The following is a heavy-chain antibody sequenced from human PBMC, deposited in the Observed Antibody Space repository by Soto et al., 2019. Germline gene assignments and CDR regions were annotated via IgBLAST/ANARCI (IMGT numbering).Heavy chain of an antibody. CDR2: IIPIFGTA. D-gene: IGHD6-19*01. V-gene: IGHV1-69*13. CDR3: AKVRYSSPMGYYYGMDV. J-gene: IGHJ6*02. Sequence: SVKVYCKACRVAFSKFIVTWVRQAPGLGLEWVGGIIPIFGTANYAQKFQGRVTITADESTSTSYMEVNNLRSEDTAVYYCAKVRYSSPMGYYYGMDVWGQGTTVTVSS. CDR1: RVAFSKFI.